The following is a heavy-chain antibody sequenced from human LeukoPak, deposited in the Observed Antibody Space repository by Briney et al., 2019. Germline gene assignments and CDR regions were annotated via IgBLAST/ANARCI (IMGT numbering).Heavy chain of an antibody. J-gene: IGHJ4*02. Sequence: SETRSLTCTVSGGSISSYSWSWIRQSPGKGLEWIGYTYYSGSTNYNPSLKSRVTIIADMLKNQFSLKVRDVTAADTAVYYCARTNDFWTGYYEKWGPGTQVTVSS. D-gene: IGHD3/OR15-3a*01. CDR1: GGSISSYS. CDR2: TYYSGST. V-gene: IGHV4-59*08. CDR3: ARTNDFWTGYYEK.